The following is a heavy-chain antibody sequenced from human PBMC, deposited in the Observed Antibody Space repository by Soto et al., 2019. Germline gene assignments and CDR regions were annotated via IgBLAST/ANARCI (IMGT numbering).Heavy chain of an antibody. D-gene: IGHD3-16*01. Sequence: GGSLRLSCAASGFTFSSYSMSWVRQAPRKGLEWVLAISGSGGSTYYADSVKGRFTISRDNSKNTLYLQMNSLRAEDTAVYYCAKGMYYDYPYYMDVWGKGTTVTVSS. CDR3: AKGMYYDYPYYMDV. V-gene: IGHV3-23*01. CDR2: ISGSGGST. CDR1: GFTFSSYS. J-gene: IGHJ6*03.